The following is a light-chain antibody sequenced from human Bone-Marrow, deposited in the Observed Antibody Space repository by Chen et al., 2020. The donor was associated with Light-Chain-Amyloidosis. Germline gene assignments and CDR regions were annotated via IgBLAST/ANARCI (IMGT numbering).Light chain of an antibody. V-gene: IGKV3-15*01. J-gene: IGKJ4*01. CDR2: GAS. CDR1: QSVSSD. CDR3: QQYKNWAPVT. Sequence: EIVMSQSPATLTASPGESATLSCRASQSVSSDVAWYQQKPGQAPRLLIYGASTRATGIPARFSGSGSGTEFTLTISSLQSEDFAVYYCQQYKNWAPVTFGGGTKVEIK.